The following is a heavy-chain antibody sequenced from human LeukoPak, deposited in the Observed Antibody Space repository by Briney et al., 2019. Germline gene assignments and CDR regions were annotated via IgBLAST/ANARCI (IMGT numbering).Heavy chain of an antibody. J-gene: IGHJ3*02. V-gene: IGHV4-59*01. D-gene: IGHD3-10*02. Sequence: PSETLSLTCTVSGGSISSYYWSWIRQPPGKGLEWIGYIYYSGSTNYNPSLKSRVTISVDTSKNQFSLKLSSVTAADTAVYYCARGHPTFGDAFDIWGQGTMVTVSS. CDR1: GGSISSYY. CDR3: ARGHPTFGDAFDI. CDR2: IYYSGST.